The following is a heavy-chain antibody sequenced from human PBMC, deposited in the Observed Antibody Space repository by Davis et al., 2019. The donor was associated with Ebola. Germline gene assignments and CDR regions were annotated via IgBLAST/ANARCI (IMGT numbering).Heavy chain of an antibody. CDR3: ARLSGLFSSSSGALYFDL. CDR1: GASITSSFFS. Sequence: SETLSLTCNVSGASITSSFFSWTWVRQPPGKGLEWIGSIYYNGRTYYSSSLEGRVTILLDTSKNQFSLQLRSVTAADTAVYFCARLSGLFSSSSGALYFDLWGRGTLVSVSS. V-gene: IGHV4-39*07. CDR2: IYYNGRT. J-gene: IGHJ2*01. D-gene: IGHD6-6*01.